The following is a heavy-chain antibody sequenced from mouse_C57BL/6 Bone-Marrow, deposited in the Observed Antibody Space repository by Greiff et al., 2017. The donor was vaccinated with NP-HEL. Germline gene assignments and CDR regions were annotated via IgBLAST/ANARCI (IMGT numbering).Heavy chain of an antibody. V-gene: IGHV1-81*01. CDR2: IYPRSGNT. CDR3: ARLITTVVDWYFDV. J-gene: IGHJ1*03. CDR1: GYTFTSYG. Sequence: QVQLQQSGAELARPGASVKLSCKASGYTFTSYGISWVKQRPGQGLEWIGEIYPRSGNTYYNEQFKGKATLTADKSSSTAYMELRSLTSEDSAVYFCARLITTVVDWYFDVWGTGTTVTVSS. D-gene: IGHD1-1*01.